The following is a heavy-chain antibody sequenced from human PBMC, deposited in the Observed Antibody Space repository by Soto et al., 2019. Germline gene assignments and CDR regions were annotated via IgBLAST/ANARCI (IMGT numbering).Heavy chain of an antibody. CDR2: INSDGSST. J-gene: IGHJ5*02. D-gene: IGHD1-26*01. CDR1: GFTFSSYW. CDR3: ASLMSFQTVDGSAWFHP. Sequence: SGGSLRLSCAASGFTFSSYWMHWVRQAPGKGLVWVSRINSDGSSTSYADSVKGRFTISRDNAKNTLYLQMKSLRAEDTAVYYCASLMSFQTVDGSAWFHPWVQGTMVTVYS. V-gene: IGHV3-74*01.